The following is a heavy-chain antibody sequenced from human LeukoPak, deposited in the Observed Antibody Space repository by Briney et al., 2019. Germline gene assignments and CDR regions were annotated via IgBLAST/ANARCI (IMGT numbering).Heavy chain of an antibody. CDR2: IYYSGST. Sequence: SETLSLTCTVSGGSISSYYWSWIRQPPGKGLEWIGYIYYSGSTNYNPSLKSRVTISVDTSKNQFSLKLSSVTAADTAVYYCARVWSGSYYYRRSTGQPNWFDPWGQGTLVTVSS. CDR3: ARVWSGSYYYRRSTGQPNWFDP. V-gene: IGHV4-59*12. CDR1: GGSISSYY. D-gene: IGHD1-26*01. J-gene: IGHJ5*02.